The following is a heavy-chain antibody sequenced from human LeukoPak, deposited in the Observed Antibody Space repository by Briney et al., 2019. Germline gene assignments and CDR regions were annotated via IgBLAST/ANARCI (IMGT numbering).Heavy chain of an antibody. D-gene: IGHD6-19*01. CDR3: ARLWKRIAVAGGVDY. J-gene: IGHJ4*02. Sequence: GESLEISCQGSGYSFTSYWIGCVRQMPGKGLEWMGIIYPGDSDTRYSPSFQGQVTISADKSISTAYLQWSSLKASDTAMYYCARLWKRIAVAGGVDYWGQGTLVTVSS. CDR2: IYPGDSDT. V-gene: IGHV5-51*01. CDR1: GYSFTSYW.